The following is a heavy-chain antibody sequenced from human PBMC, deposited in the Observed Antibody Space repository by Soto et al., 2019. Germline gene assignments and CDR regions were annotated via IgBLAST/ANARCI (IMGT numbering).Heavy chain of an antibody. J-gene: IGHJ4*02. CDR2: IYYTGNT. D-gene: IGHD3-22*01. CDR3: ARATYDSSTYYLDY. V-gene: IGHV4-30-4*01. CDR1: GASISGGDYY. Sequence: QVQLQESGPGLVKPSQTLSLTCTVSGASISGGDYYWTWIRQPPGKGLEWIGSIYYTGNTYSNPSPASRLSISVDPSNNQFALRLTSVTAPDTAIYYCARATYDSSTYYLDYWGQGTLVTVSS.